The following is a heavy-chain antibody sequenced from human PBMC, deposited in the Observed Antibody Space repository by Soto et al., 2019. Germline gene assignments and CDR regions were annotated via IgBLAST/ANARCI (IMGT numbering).Heavy chain of an antibody. Sequence: EVQLLESGGGLVQPGGSLRLSCAASGFTFSSYAMSWVRQAPGKGLEWVSAISGRGGSTYYADSVKGRFTISRDNPKNTLYLQMNSLRAEDTAVYYCAKDRDKGAVAEYYYYGMDVWGQGTTVTVSS. CDR1: GFTFSSYA. CDR3: AKDRDKGAVAEYYYYGMDV. CDR2: ISGRGGST. V-gene: IGHV3-23*01. D-gene: IGHD6-19*01. J-gene: IGHJ6*02.